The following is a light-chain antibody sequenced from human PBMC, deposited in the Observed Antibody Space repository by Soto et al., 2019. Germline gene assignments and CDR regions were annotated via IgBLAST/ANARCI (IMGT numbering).Light chain of an antibody. CDR2: GAS. Sequence: ERVMTQSPATLSVSPGERATLSCRASQSVSSNLAWYQQKPGQAPRLFFYGASTRATAIPPRFSGSGSGTEFTLTISSLQSEDFAVYYCQQYDNWPITFGQGTRLEIK. CDR3: QQYDNWPIT. CDR1: QSVSSN. V-gene: IGKV3-15*01. J-gene: IGKJ5*01.